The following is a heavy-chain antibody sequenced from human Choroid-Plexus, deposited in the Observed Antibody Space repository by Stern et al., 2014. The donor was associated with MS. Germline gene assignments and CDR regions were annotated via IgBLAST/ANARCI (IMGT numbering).Heavy chain of an antibody. J-gene: IGHJ5*02. CDR1: GFTFGSCA. Sequence: VQLVESGGGVVQPGRPLRLSCVASGFTFGSCAMHWVRPAPGTGLEWVAGVSYDGSNNYYADSVKGRFTISRDNSQNTLYMQMSSLRPEDTAVYYCAKDRQYLTYFFDHWGQGSLVTVSS. V-gene: IGHV3-30*18. D-gene: IGHD2/OR15-2a*01. CDR2: VSYDGSNN. CDR3: AKDRQYLTYFFDH.